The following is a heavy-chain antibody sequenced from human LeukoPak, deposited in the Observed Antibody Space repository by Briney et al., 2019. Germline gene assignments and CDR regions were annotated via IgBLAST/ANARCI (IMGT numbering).Heavy chain of an antibody. CDR2: ISSSSSTI. CDR3: ARGSVTTGPFGMDV. D-gene: IGHD5-18*01. V-gene: IGHV3-48*04. Sequence: GGSLRLSCATSGFTFTIFGINWVRQAPGKGPEWVSYISSSSSTIYYADSVKGRFTISRDNAKNSLYLQMNSLRAEDTAVYYCARGSVTTGPFGMDVWGQGTTVTVSS. J-gene: IGHJ6*02. CDR1: GFTFTIFG.